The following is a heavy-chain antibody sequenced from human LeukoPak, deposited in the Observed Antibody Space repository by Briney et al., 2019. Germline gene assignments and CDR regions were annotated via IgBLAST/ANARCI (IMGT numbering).Heavy chain of an antibody. D-gene: IGHD3-3*01. Sequence: QPSQTLSLTCAVSGGSISSGGYSWSWIRQPPGKGLEWIGYIYHSGSTYYNPSLKSRVTISVDTSKNQFSLKLSSVTAADTAVYYCARGITIFGDTLNWFDPWGQGTLVTVSS. V-gene: IGHV4-30-2*01. J-gene: IGHJ5*02. CDR3: ARGITIFGDTLNWFDP. CDR1: GGSISSGGYS. CDR2: IYHSGST.